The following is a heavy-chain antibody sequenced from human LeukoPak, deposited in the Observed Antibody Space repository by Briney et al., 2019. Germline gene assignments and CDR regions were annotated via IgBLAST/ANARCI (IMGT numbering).Heavy chain of an antibody. CDR3: ARHSSGWYGYYYYYMDV. Sequence: SETLSLTCTVSGGSISSYYWSWIRQPPGKGLEWIGYIYYSGSTNYNPSLKSRVTISVDTSKNQFSLKPSSVAAADTAVYYCARHSSGWYGYYYYYMDVWGKGTTVTVSS. CDR2: IYYSGST. D-gene: IGHD6-19*01. J-gene: IGHJ6*03. CDR1: GGSISSYY. V-gene: IGHV4-59*08.